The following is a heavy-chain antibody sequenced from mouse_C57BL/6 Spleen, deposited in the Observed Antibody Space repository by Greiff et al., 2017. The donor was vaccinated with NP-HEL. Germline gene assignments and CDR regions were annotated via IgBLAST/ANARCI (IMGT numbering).Heavy chain of an antibody. D-gene: IGHD4-1*01. CDR3: ARRTNWDRSKDY. J-gene: IGHJ2*01. CDR2: IYPRSGNT. V-gene: IGHV1-81*01. CDR1: GYTFTSYG. Sequence: VQLQQSGAELARPGASVKLSCKASGYTFTSYGISWVKQRTGQGLEWIGEIYPRSGNTYYNEKFKGKATLTADKSSSTAYMELRSLTSEDSAVYFCARRTNWDRSKDYWGQGTTLTVSS.